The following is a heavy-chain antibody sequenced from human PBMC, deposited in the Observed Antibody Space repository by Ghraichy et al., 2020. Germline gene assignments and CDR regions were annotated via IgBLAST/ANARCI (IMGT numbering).Heavy chain of an antibody. CDR3: ARDLQIFGVVIIDY. V-gene: IGHV3-21*01. D-gene: IGHD3-3*01. CDR2: ISSSSSYI. J-gene: IGHJ4*02. CDR1: GFTFSSYS. Sequence: GGSLRLSCAASGFTFSSYSMNWVRQAPGKGLEWVSSISSSSSYIYYADSVKGRFTISRDNAKNSLYLQMNSLRAEDTAVYYCARDLQIFGVVIIDYWGQGTLVTISS.